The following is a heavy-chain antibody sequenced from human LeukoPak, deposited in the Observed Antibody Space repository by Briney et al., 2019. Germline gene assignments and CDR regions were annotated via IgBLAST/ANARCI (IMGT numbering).Heavy chain of an antibody. CDR1: GFTFDDYA. V-gene: IGHV3-9*01. CDR2: ISWNSGSI. Sequence: PGGSLRLSCAASGFTFDDYAMHWVRQAPGKGLEWVSGISWNSGSIGYADSVKGRFTISRDNAKNSLYLQMNSLRAEDTALYYCAKGLEMATPNFDYWGQGTLVTVSS. CDR3: AKGLEMATPNFDY. D-gene: IGHD5-24*01. J-gene: IGHJ4*02.